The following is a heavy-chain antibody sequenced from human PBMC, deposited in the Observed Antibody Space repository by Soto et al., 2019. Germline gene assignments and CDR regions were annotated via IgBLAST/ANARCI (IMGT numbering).Heavy chain of an antibody. V-gene: IGHV5-51*01. CDR2: MYPDDSDI. CDR1: GYSFSFYW. D-gene: IGHD3-22*01. Sequence: GESLKISCKASGYSFSFYWIGWVRQMPGKGLEWMAIMYPDDSDIRYSPSFEAHVTISADKSTSTAFLQWSSLKASDTAMYYCATAYVYDFENSNYYRDAFDIWGQGTLVIVSS. J-gene: IGHJ3*02. CDR3: ATAYVYDFENSNYYRDAFDI.